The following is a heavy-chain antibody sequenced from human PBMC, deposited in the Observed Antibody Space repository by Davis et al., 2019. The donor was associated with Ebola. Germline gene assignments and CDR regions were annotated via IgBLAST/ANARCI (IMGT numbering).Heavy chain of an antibody. D-gene: IGHD5-18*01. CDR2: IIPHLGIA. CDR3: ATNVDTAMVTGHYFDY. Sequence: SVKVSCKASGYTFTGYYMHWVRQAPGQGLEWMGRIIPHLGIANYAQKFQGRVTITADKSTSTAYMELSSLRSEDTAVYYCATNVDTAMVTGHYFDYWGQGTLVTVSS. V-gene: IGHV1-69*02. CDR1: GYTFTGYY. J-gene: IGHJ4*02.